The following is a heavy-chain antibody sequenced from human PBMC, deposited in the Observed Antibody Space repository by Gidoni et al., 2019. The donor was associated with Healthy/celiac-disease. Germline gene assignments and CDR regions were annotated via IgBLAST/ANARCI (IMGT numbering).Heavy chain of an antibody. V-gene: IGHV1-69*01. J-gene: IGHJ4*02. Sequence: QVQLVQSGAEVKKPGSSVKVSCKASGGTFSSYAISWVRQAPGQGLEWMGGIIPIFGTANYAQKFQGRVTITADESTSTAYMELSSLRSEDTAVYYCASDYCSGGGPARDCSPLFDYWGQGTLVTVSS. CDR1: GGTFSSYA. CDR3: ASDYCSGGGPARDCSPLFDY. D-gene: IGHD2-15*01. CDR2: IIPIFGTA.